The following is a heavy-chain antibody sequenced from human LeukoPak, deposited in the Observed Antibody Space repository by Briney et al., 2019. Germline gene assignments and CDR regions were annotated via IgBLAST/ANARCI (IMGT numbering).Heavy chain of an antibody. V-gene: IGHV3-23*01. CDR1: GFTFNSYA. CDR2: ISGSGGST. Sequence: GGSLRLSCAASGFTFNSYAMTWVRQAPGKGLEWVSAISGSGGSTYYADSVKGRSTISRDNSKNTLYLQMNSLRAEDTAVYYCAKSPIVVVPAAKLYYFDYWGQGTLVTVSS. D-gene: IGHD2-2*01. CDR3: AKSPIVVVPAAKLYYFDY. J-gene: IGHJ4*02.